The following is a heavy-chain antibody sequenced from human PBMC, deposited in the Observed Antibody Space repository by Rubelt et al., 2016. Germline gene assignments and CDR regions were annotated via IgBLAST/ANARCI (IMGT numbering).Heavy chain of an antibody. V-gene: IGHV4-39*01. CDR3: GGLFPTSTLAIRGYLDP. Sequence: QLQLQESGPGLVKPSETLSLTCTVSGGSISSSSYYWGWIRQPPGKGLEWIGSIDYSGSTYYNPSLKSRVAISLDTSKNQLYLNLNSVAAADTAVYYCGGLFPTSTLAIRGYLDPWGQGALVTVSS. D-gene: IGHD3-3*02. CDR2: IDYSGST. J-gene: IGHJ5*02. CDR1: GGSISSSSYY.